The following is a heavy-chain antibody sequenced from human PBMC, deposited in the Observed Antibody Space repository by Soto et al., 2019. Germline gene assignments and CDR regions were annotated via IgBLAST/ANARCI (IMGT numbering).Heavy chain of an antibody. Sequence: EVQLVESGGGLVQPGGSLKLSCAASGFTFSGSAMHWVRQASGKVLEWVGRIRSKANSYATAYAASVKGRFTISRDDSKNTAYLQMNSLKTEDTAVYYCTLTTVTIQRYFDLWGRGTLVTFSS. J-gene: IGHJ2*01. CDR3: TLTTVTIQRYFDL. D-gene: IGHD4-17*01. CDR2: IRSKANSYAT. CDR1: GFTFSGSA. V-gene: IGHV3-73*01.